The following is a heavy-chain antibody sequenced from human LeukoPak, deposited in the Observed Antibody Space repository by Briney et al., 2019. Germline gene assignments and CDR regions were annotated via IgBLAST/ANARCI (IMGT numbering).Heavy chain of an antibody. J-gene: IGHJ4*02. CDR2: IWYDGSNK. V-gene: IGHV3-33*06. CDR3: AKESSPPEISGHPHFDY. Sequence: GRSLRLSCAASGFTFSSYGMHWVRQAPGKGLEWVAVIWYDGSNKYYADSVKGRFTISRDNSKNTLYLQMNSLRAEDTAVYYCAKESSPPEISGHPHFDYRGQGTLVTVSS. CDR1: GFTFSSYG. D-gene: IGHD2-15*01.